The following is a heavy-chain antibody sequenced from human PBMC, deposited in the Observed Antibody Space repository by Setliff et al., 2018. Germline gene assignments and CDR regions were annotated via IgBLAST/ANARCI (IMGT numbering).Heavy chain of an antibody. V-gene: IGHV5-51*01. CDR3: ARLGGAYYDILTGYYKGPTAFDI. D-gene: IGHD3-9*01. J-gene: IGHJ3*02. Sequence: GESLKISCKGSGYSFTSYWIGWVRQMPGKGLEWMGIIYPGDSDTRYSPSFRGQVTISADKSISTAYLQWSSLKASDTAMYYCARLGGAYYDILTGYYKGPTAFDIWGQGTMVTVSS. CDR2: IYPGDSDT. CDR1: GYSFTSYW.